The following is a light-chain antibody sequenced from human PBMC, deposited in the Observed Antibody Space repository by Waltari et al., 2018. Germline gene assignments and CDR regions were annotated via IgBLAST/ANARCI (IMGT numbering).Light chain of an antibody. CDR3: QQSYSTPGIT. J-gene: IGKJ1*01. Sequence: DIQMTQSPSSLSASVGDRVTITCRASQSISSYLNWYQQKPGKAPKLLIYAASSLQSGVPSRFSGSGSGTDFTLTISSLQPEDFATYYCQQSYSTPGITFGQGTKVEI. V-gene: IGKV1-39*01. CDR1: QSISSY. CDR2: AAS.